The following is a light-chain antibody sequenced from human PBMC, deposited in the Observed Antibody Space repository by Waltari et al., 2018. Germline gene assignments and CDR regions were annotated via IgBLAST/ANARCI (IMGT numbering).Light chain of an antibody. V-gene: IGKV3-11*01. CDR3: QQGSILPLT. CDR2: DTS. CDR1: QSVFNY. J-gene: IGKJ4*01. Sequence: VFTQSPATLSLSAGERATLSCSASQSVFNYLAWYQQKRGQAPRLLIYDTSKRATGIPARFSGSGSGTDFTLTISNLEADDFALYYCQQGSILPLTFGGGTKVEIK.